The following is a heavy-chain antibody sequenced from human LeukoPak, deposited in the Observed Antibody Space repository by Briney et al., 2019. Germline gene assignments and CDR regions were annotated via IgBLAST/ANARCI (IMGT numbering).Heavy chain of an antibody. D-gene: IGHD3-9*01. CDR3: ARERGKSYDILTGWFDP. Sequence: GGSLRLSCAASGFTFSSYSMNWVRQAPGKGLEWVTSIRSSSSYIYYADSVKGRFTISRDNAKNSLYLQMNSLRAEDTAVYYCARERGKSYDILTGWFDPWGQGTLVTVSS. V-gene: IGHV3-21*01. CDR2: IRSSSSYI. CDR1: GFTFSSYS. J-gene: IGHJ5*02.